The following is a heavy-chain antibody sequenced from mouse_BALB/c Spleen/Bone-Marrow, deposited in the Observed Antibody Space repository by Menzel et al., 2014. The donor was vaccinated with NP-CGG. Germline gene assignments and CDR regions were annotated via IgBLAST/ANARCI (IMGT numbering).Heavy chain of an antibody. CDR2: ISYSSST. J-gene: IGHJ4*01. D-gene: IGHD3-1*01. CDR3: ARSGSSGYHYYAMDY. Sequence: EVMLVESGPSLVKPSQTLSLTCSVTGDSITSGYWNWIRKFPGNKLEYMGFISYSSSTYYNPSLKSRISITRDTSKNLEYQQLKSVTTEDSATYYCARSGSSGYHYYAMDYWGQGTSVTVSS. CDR1: GDSITSGY. V-gene: IGHV3-8*02.